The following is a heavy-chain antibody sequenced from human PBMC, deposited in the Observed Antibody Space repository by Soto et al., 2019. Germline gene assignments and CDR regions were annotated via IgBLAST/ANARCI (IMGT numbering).Heavy chain of an antibody. D-gene: IGHD3-3*01. CDR2: ISGSGGST. V-gene: IGHV3-23*01. CDR1: GFTFSSYA. Sequence: GGSLRLSCAASGFTFSSYAMSWVRQAPGKGLEWVSAISGSGGSTYYADSVKGRFTISRDNSKNTLYLQMNSLRAEDTAVYYCAKAGVYDFWSGYSFDYWGQGTLVTVSS. J-gene: IGHJ4*02. CDR3: AKAGVYDFWSGYSFDY.